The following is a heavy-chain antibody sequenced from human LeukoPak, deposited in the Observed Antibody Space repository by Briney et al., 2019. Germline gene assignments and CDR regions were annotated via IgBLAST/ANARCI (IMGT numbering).Heavy chain of an antibody. CDR1: GFTFINAW. Sequence: PGGSLRLSCAASGFTFINAWMAWVRQAPGKGLEWVSYISSSSSTIYYADSVKGRFTISRDNAKNSLYLQMNSLRDEDTAVYYCASFRDYWGQGTLVTVSS. CDR3: ASFRDY. J-gene: IGHJ4*02. D-gene: IGHD3-10*01. V-gene: IGHV3-48*02. CDR2: ISSSSSTI.